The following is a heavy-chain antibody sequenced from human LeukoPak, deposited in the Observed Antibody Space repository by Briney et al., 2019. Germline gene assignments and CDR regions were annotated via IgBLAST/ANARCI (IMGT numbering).Heavy chain of an antibody. CDR3: ARFRDTAMVTGWFDP. CDR2: IYHSGST. CDR1: GGSFSGYY. J-gene: IGHJ5*02. V-gene: IGHV4-30-2*05. Sequence: SETLSLTCAVYGGSFSGYYWSWIRQPPGKGLKWIGYIYHSGSTYYNPSLKSRVTISVDTSKNQFSLKLSSVTAADTAVYYCARFRDTAMVTGWFDPWGQGTLVTVSS. D-gene: IGHD5-18*01.